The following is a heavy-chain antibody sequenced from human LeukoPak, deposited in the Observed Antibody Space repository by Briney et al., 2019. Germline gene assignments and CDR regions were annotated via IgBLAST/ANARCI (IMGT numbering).Heavy chain of an antibody. CDR1: GFTFSTSW. J-gene: IGHJ4*02. V-gene: IGHV3-7*01. Sequence: GGSLRLSCAASGFTFSTSWMTWVRQAPGKGLEFVANIKHDGSERYYVDSVKGRFTISRDNAKNSLYLQMDSLRAEDTAVYFCATGHTSLAPGGQGPLVTVSS. CDR2: IKHDGSER. CDR3: ATGHTSLAP.